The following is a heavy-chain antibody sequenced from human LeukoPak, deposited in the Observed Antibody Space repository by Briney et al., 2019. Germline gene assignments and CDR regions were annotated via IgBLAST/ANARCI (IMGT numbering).Heavy chain of an antibody. D-gene: IGHD1-26*01. CDR3: ARVVGATGSSDY. CDR1: GGSISSDY. V-gene: IGHV4-59*01. CDR2: IYYIGST. J-gene: IGHJ4*02. Sequence: SETLSLTCTVSGGSISSDYWSWIRQPPGKGLEWIGYIYYIGSTNYNPSLKSRITISVDTSKSHFSLRLSSVTAADTAVYYCARVVGATGSSDYWGQGTLITVSS.